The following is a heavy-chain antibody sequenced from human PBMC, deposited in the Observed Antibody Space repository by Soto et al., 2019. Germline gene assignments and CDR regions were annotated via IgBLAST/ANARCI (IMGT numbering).Heavy chain of an antibody. J-gene: IGHJ4*02. V-gene: IGHV3-23*01. CDR3: AKPSAYRAIAGSFDS. CDR2: IGGRGGNT. CDR1: GFTFNNYA. Sequence: LRLSCVASGFTFNNYAMNWVRQAPGKGLEWVSNIGGRGGNTFYADAMRGRFTISRDNSKNTVYLQMNNLRVDDSATSYCAKPSAYRAIAGSFDSWGQGTLVTVSS. D-gene: IGHD6-25*01.